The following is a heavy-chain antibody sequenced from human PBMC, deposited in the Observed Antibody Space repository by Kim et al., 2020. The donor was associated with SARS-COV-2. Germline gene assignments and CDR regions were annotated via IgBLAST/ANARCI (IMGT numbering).Heavy chain of an antibody. J-gene: IGHJ6*03. CDR1: GFSLLTRGVC. CDR3: ARIRGIGTTRSQSYHYYMDV. Sequence: SGPTLVNPTQTLTLTCTFSGFSLLTRGVCVNWIRQPPGKAPEWLARIDWDDDKYYNTSLKTRVTISKDTSKNQVVLTMTNMDPVDTATYYCARIRGIGTTRSQSYHYYMDVWGKGTTVTVSS. D-gene: IGHD1-7*01. CDR2: IDWDDDK. V-gene: IGHV2-70*11.